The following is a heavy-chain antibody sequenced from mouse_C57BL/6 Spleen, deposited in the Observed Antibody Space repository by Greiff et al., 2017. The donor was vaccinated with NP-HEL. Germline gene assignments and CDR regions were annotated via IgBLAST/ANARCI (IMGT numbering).Heavy chain of an antibody. CDR3: ARGAVTTVVARDWYFDV. D-gene: IGHD1-1*01. CDR2: ILPGSGST. Sequence: QVQLQQSGAELMKPGASVKLSCKATGYTFTGYWIEWVKQRPGHGLEWIGEILPGSGSTNYNEKFKGKATFTADTSSNTAYMQLSSLTTEDSAIYYCARGAVTTVVARDWYFDVWGTGTTVTVSS. J-gene: IGHJ1*03. V-gene: IGHV1-9*01. CDR1: GYTFTGYW.